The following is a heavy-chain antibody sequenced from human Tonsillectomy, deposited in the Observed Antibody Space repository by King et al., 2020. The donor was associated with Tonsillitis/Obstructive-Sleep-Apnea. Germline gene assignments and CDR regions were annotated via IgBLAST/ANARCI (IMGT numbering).Heavy chain of an antibody. V-gene: IGHV3-33*01. CDR2: IWYDGSNK. CDR1: GFTFSIYG. CDR3: ARGGDYGDPLYHY. D-gene: IGHD4-17*01. J-gene: IGHJ4*02. Sequence: VQLVESGGGVVQPGRSLRLSCAASGFTFSIYGMHWVRQAPGKGLEWVAVIWYDGSNKYYADSVKGRFTISRDNSKNTLYLQMNSLRAEDTAVYYCARGGDYGDPLYHYWGQGTLDTVSS.